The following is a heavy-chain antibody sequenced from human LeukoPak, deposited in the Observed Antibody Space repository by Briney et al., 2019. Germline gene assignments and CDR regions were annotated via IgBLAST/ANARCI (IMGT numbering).Heavy chain of an antibody. V-gene: IGHV3-53*01. CDR1: GFTNY. J-gene: IGHJ5*02. CDR2: IYSSGST. Sequence: GGSLRLSCGASGFTNYMSWVRQAPGRGLGWVSSIYSSGSTYYADSVRGRFTISRDKTKNTLFLLMNRLRVEDTALYYCARDLLEPEMAAWGLGTLVTVSS. CDR3: ARDLLEPEMAA. D-gene: IGHD5-24*01.